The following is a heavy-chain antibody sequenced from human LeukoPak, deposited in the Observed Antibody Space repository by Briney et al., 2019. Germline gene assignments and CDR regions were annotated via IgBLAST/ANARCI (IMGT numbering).Heavy chain of an antibody. CDR2: INSEGSST. CDR3: ARVGPTGWFPYYYYYMDV. D-gene: IGHD2-15*01. J-gene: IGHJ6*03. Sequence: GGSLRLSCAASGVTLSTYWMHWVRQAPGKGLVWVSRINSEGSSTTYADSVKGRFTISRDNSKNTLYLQMNSLRAEDTAVYYCARVGPTGWFPYYYYYMDVWGKGTTVTVSS. CDR1: GVTLSTYW. V-gene: IGHV3-74*01.